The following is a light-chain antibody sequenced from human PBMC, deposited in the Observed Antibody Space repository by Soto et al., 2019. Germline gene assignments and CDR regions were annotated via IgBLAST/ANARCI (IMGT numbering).Light chain of an antibody. V-gene: IGKV3-20*01. CDR2: GAS. J-gene: IGKJ1*01. CDR1: QSVTSSY. CDR3: QQYGSSPRT. Sequence: ESGLTQSPGTLSLSPGERATLSCRASQSVTSSYLAWYQQKPGQAPRLLIYGASSRATGIPDRFSGSGSGTDFTLTISGLEPEDFAVYYCQQYGSSPRTFGQGTKVEIK.